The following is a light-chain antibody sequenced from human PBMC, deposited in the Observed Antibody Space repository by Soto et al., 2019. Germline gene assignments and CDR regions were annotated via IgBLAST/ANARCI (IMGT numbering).Light chain of an antibody. CDR2: WAS. V-gene: IGKV4-1*01. CDR3: QQYHSAPQS. J-gene: IGKJ1*01. CDR1: QSVLYSPNNKNY. Sequence: DIVMTQSPDSLAVSLGERATINCKSSQSVLYSPNNKNYLAWYQQKPGQPPKLPIYWASTRESGVPDRFSGSGSGTDFTPSISSLQAEDVAFYYCQQYHSAPQSFGQGTKVEIK.